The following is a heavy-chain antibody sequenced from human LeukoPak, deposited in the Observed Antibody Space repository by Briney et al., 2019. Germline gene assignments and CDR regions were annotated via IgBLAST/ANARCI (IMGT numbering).Heavy chain of an antibody. CDR2: ISYSGST. CDR1: GGSIGNHY. D-gene: IGHD7-27*01. J-gene: IGHJ4*02. CDR3: ARRPLGYWDY. V-gene: IGHV4-39*01. Sequence: PSRTLSLTCTVSGGSIGNHYWDWIRQPPGKGLEWVGSISYSGSTYYNPSLWSRVAVSVDTSKNQFSLEVRSVTAADTAVYYCARRPLGYWDYWGQGTLVTVSS.